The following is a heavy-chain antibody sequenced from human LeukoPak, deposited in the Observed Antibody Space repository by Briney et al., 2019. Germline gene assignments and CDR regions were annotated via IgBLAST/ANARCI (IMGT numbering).Heavy chain of an antibody. Sequence: PGGSLRLSCAASGFTFSDYYMSWIRQAPGKGLEWVSYISSSGSTIYYADSVKGRFTISRDNAKNSLYLQMHSLRTEDTAVYYCARDPSTIFGPYLDHWGQGTLVTVSP. CDR1: GFTFSDYY. V-gene: IGHV3-11*04. CDR3: ARDPSTIFGPYLDH. D-gene: IGHD3-3*01. J-gene: IGHJ4*02. CDR2: ISSSGSTI.